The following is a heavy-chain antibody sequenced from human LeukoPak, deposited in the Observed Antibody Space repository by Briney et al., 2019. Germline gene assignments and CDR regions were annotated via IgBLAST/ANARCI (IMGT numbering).Heavy chain of an antibody. D-gene: IGHD3-9*01. J-gene: IGHJ4*02. CDR1: GGTFSSYA. V-gene: IGHV1-69*04. CDR2: IIPILGIA. CDR3: ASGGGYFDWSYYFDY. Sequence: GSSVKVSCKASGGTFSSYAISWVRQAPGQGLEWMGRIIPILGIANYAQKFQGRVTITADKSTSTAYMELSSLRSEDTAVYYCASGGGYFDWSYYFDYWGQGTLVTVSS.